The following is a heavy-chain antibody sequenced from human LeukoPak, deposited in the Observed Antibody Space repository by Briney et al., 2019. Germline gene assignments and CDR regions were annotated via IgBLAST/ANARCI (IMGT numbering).Heavy chain of an antibody. J-gene: IGHJ4*02. CDR3: ASHILKKNDFYDFWSGYPFDY. Sequence: ASVKVSCKASGYTFTGYYMHWVRQAPGQGLEWMGWINPNSGGTNYAQKFQGRVTITTDESTSTAYMELSSLRSEDTAVYYCASHILKKNDFYDFWSGYPFDYWGQGTLVTVSS. V-gene: IGHV1-2*02. CDR1: GYTFTGYY. CDR2: INPNSGGT. D-gene: IGHD3-3*01.